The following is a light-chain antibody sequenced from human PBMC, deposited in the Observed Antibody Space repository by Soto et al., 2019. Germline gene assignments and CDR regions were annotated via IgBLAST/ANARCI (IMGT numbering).Light chain of an antibody. CDR1: SSNIGAGYD. V-gene: IGLV1-40*01. J-gene: IGLJ3*02. CDR3: QSYDSSLSGWV. Sequence: QSVLTQPPSVSGAPGQRVTITCTGSSSNIGAGYDVHWYQQLPGTAPKFLIYGNSYRPSRVPDRFSGSKSGTSASLAITGPQAEDDADYYCQSYDSSLSGWVFGGGTKLTVL. CDR2: GNS.